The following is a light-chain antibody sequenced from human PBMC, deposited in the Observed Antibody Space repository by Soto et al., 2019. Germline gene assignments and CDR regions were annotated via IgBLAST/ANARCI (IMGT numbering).Light chain of an antibody. Sequence: QSVLTQPASVSGSPGQSITISCTGTSSDVGGYNYVSWYQQHPGKAPKLMIYDVSNRPSGVSNRFSGSKSGNTASLTISGLQAEDYSDYYCSSYTSSITPFVFGPGTMVTVL. CDR1: SSDVGGYNY. CDR3: SSYTSSITPFV. CDR2: DVS. J-gene: IGLJ1*01. V-gene: IGLV2-14*01.